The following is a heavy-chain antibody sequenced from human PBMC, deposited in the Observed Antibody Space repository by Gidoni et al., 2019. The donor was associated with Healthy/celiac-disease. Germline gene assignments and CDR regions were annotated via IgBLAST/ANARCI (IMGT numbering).Heavy chain of an antibody. V-gene: IGHV3-21*01. CDR1: GFTFSSYS. J-gene: IGHJ6*02. D-gene: IGHD3-3*01. Sequence: EVQLVESGGGLVKPGGSLRLSCAASGFTFSSYSMNWVRQAPGKGLEWVSSISSSSSYIYYADSVKGRFTISRDNAKNSLYLQMNSLRAEDTAVYYCAREVRFLEWLFIHYGMDVWGQGTTVTVSS. CDR3: AREVRFLEWLFIHYGMDV. CDR2: ISSSSSYI.